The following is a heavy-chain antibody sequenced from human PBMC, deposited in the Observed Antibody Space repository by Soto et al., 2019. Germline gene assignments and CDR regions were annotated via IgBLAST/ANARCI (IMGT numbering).Heavy chain of an antibody. CDR1: GYTFTGHY. D-gene: IGHD7-27*01. CDR2: IGPDRGDT. CDR3: GRGRSGELGVFY. V-gene: IGHV1-2*02. Sequence: QVQLMQSGAEVKKSGASVKVSCKASGYTFTGHYIHWVRQAPGQGPEWVGEIGPDRGDTRYAEKFHGRVTMTRDTSITTVYMELTDLHPDDTAVYYCGRGRSGELGVFYWGQGTLVTV. J-gene: IGHJ4*02.